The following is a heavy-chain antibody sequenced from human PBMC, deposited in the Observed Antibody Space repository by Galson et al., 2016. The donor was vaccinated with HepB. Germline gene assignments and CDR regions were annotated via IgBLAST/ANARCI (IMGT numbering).Heavy chain of an antibody. CDR2: ISPYDGNT. J-gene: IGHJ6*04. Sequence: SVKVSCKASGYSFTTYGITWVRQAPGQGLEWMGWISPYDGNTTSAQNLQDRVTMTTDTSTRTAYMELRSLRSDATAVYYCARGAGGVEVVVHMSYYHFMDVWGKGTTVIVSS. CDR3: ARGAGGVEVVVHMSYYHFMDV. V-gene: IGHV1-18*01. CDR1: GYSFTTYG. D-gene: IGHD2-15*01.